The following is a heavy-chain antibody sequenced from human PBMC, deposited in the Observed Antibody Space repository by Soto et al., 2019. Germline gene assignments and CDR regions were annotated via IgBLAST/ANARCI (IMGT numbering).Heavy chain of an antibody. J-gene: IGHJ5*02. CDR1: GGSISSGDYY. V-gene: IGHV4-30-4*01. CDR3: ARVHAPIWLGEPDWFHP. CDR2: IYYSGST. Sequence: SETLSLTCTVSGGSISSGDYYWSWIRQPPGKGLEWIGYIYYSGSTYYNPSLKSRVTISVDTSKNQFSLKLISVTAADPALFYCARVHAPIWLGEPDWFHPWGQGTLVTVSS. D-gene: IGHD3-10*01.